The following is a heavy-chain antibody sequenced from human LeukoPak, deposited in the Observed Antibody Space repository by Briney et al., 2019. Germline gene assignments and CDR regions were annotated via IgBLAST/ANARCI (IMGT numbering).Heavy chain of an antibody. CDR3: AKSHVTRYPLQYYFDL. Sequence: GGSLRLSCAASGFTLSIYAMSWLRETPQKGLEWGSGISATGDITYYADSVKGRFTIARDNSRTTLYLQLNSLRAADTAVYYCAKSHVTRYPLQYYFDLWGQGAQVIVSS. J-gene: IGHJ4*02. CDR1: GFTLSIYA. V-gene: IGHV3-23*01. D-gene: IGHD4-11*01. CDR2: ISATGDIT.